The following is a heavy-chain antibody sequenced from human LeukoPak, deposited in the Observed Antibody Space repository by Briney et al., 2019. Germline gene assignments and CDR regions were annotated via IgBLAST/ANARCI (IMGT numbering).Heavy chain of an antibody. CDR2: ISSGGSTT. V-gene: IGHV3-11*04. J-gene: IGHJ4*02. D-gene: IGHD2-8*02. CDR1: GFSFSDYY. Sequence: PGGSLRLSCAASGFSFSDYYISWIRQAPGKGLEWVSYISSGGSTTYYADSVKGRFTISRDNAQKSVYLQMNSLRVEDTAVYYCAKDFYWAFDYWGQGTLVTVSS. CDR3: AKDFYWAFDY.